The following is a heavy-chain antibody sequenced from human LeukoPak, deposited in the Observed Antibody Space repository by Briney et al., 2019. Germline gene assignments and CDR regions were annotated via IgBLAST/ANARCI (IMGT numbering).Heavy chain of an antibody. Sequence: PGGSLRLSRAAPGFTFSAYGMQWVRQAPGKGLEWAAFIRYDGSNKYYADSVKGRFTISRDNPKNTLYLQMNSLRPEDTAVYYCAKGVHSSGWPNWFDPWGQGTLVTVSS. D-gene: IGHD6-19*01. V-gene: IGHV3-30*02. CDR1: GFTFSAYG. CDR3: AKGVHSSGWPNWFDP. J-gene: IGHJ5*02. CDR2: IRYDGSNK.